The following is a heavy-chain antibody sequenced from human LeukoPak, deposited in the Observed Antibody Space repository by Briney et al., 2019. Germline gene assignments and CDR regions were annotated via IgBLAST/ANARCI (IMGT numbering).Heavy chain of an antibody. CDR3: ARGRRSSLPMDV. V-gene: IGHV1-8*01. CDR1: GYTFTSYD. D-gene: IGHD6-19*01. J-gene: IGHJ6*03. CDR2: MNPNSGNT. Sequence: ASVKVSCKASGYTFTSYDINWVRQATGQGLEWMGWMNPNSGNTGYAQKFQGRVTMTRNTSISTAYMELSSLRSEDTPVYYCARGRRSSLPMDVWGKGTTVTVSS.